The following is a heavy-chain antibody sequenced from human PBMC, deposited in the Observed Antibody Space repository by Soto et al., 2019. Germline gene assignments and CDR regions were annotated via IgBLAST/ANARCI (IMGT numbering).Heavy chain of an antibody. CDR2: INPNSGAT. CDR1: EYTFTGYY. V-gene: IGHV1-2*02. CDR3: ARCLSPPRLYSTSSGLIYYFGMDV. J-gene: IGHJ6*02. Sequence: QVQLVQSGAEVKKPGASVKVSCKASEYTFTGYYLHWVRQAPGQGLEWMGWINPNSGATTYAQKFQGRATMTRDTSISTAYLELSRLRSDDTAVYYCARCLSPPRLYSTSSGLIYYFGMDVWGQGTTVTVSS. D-gene: IGHD6-6*01.